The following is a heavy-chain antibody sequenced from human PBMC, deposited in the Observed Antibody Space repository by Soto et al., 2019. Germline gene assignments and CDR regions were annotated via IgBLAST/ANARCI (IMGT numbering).Heavy chain of an antibody. CDR1: GGSISSSSYY. CDR3: ASLVYDYGDYGGVAYFDY. J-gene: IGHJ4*02. D-gene: IGHD4-17*01. V-gene: IGHV4-39*01. CDR2: IYYSGST. Sequence: QLQLQESGPGLVKPSETLSLTCTVSGGSISSSSYYWGWIRQPPGKGLEWIGSIYYSGSTYYNPSLKSRVTISVDTSKNQFSLKLSSVTAADTAVYYCASLVYDYGDYGGVAYFDYWGQGTLVTVSS.